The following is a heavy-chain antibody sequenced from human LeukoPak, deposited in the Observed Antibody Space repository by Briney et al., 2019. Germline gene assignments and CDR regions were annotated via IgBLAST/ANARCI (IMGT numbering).Heavy chain of an antibody. D-gene: IGHD3-3*01. J-gene: IGHJ4*02. V-gene: IGHV3-23*01. Sequence: SSYDADSVKGRFTISRDNSKNTLYLQMNSLRAEDTAVYYCAKDLRGYDFWSGYFYYFDYWGQGTLVTVSS. CDR2: SS. CDR3: AKDLRGYDFWSGYFYYFDY.